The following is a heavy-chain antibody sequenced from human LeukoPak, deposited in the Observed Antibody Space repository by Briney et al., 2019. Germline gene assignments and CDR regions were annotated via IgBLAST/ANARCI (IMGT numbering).Heavy chain of an antibody. V-gene: IGHV4-39*01. CDR1: GDSISTGSYY. J-gene: IGHJ5*02. CDR3: ARRPRGGWFDP. D-gene: IGHD3-10*01. CDR2: IYNTGST. Sequence: SETLSLTCTVSGDSISTGSYYWGWIRQPPGKGLEWIGTIYNTGSTYYNPSLKSRVTISVDTSKNQFSLKLTSVTAADTAVYYCARRPRGGWFDPWGQGTLVTVSS.